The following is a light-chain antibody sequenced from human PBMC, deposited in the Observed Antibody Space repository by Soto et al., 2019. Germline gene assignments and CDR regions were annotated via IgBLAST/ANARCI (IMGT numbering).Light chain of an antibody. CDR1: SNDVCCYNY. Sequence: LTQPSSVSGSPGQSITISCTGTSNDVCCYNYVSWYQQHPGKAPKLMIFEVSNRPSGVSNRFSGSKSGSTASLTISGLQAEDEADYFCSSYASGTTWVFGGGTKVTV. CDR3: SSYASGTTWV. CDR2: EVS. J-gene: IGLJ3*02. V-gene: IGLV2-14*01.